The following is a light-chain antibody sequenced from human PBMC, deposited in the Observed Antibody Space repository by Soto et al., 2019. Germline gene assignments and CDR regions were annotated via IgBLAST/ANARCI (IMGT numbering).Light chain of an antibody. V-gene: IGKV3-15*01. CDR3: QQGNNWPLS. J-gene: IGKJ2*03. CDR1: QSINSE. CDR2: GAS. Sequence: EIVMTQSPATLSLSPGERAALSCRASQSINSELAWYQQKPGQPPRLLIYGASTRATGVPARFTGSESGSEFTLHISGLQSEDFAVYYCQQGNNWPLSFGQGTRLEI.